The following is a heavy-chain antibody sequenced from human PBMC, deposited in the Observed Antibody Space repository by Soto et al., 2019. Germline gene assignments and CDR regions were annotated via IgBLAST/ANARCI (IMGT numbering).Heavy chain of an antibody. J-gene: IGHJ5*02. CDR1: GDTFRNYA. V-gene: IGHV1-69*01. CDR3: ARDLGGCSAGSCRYNWFVL. Sequence: QVQLVQSGAEVKKPGSSARVSCEASGDTFRNYAISWVRQAPGQGLEWMGGIIPLYGTTNYAQKFQDRVTITADGSTTTAYMDLISLRSEATAVYYCARDLGGCSAGSCRYNWFVLWGQGSLVTVSS. D-gene: IGHD2-15*01. CDR2: IIPLYGTT.